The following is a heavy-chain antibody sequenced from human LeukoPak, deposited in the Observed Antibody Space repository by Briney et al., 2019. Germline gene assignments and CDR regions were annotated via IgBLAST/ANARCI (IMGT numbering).Heavy chain of an antibody. J-gene: IGHJ3*02. CDR3: ARDLSQVGVVTLGASDI. Sequence: SETLSLTCTVSGGSISSYYWNWIRQPPGKGLEWLGYIYYSGSTNYNPSLKSRVTISVDTSKNQFSLELTSVTAADTAVYYCARDLSQVGVVTLGASDIWGQGTMVTVSS. CDR2: IYYSGST. V-gene: IGHV4-59*01. D-gene: IGHD3-3*01. CDR1: GGSISSYY.